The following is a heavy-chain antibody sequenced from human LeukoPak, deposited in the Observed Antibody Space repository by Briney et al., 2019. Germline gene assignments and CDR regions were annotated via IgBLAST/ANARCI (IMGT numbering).Heavy chain of an antibody. Sequence: PGGSLRLSCAASGFTFDDYAMHWVRQAPGKGLEWVSGISWNSGSIGYADSVKGRFTISRDNAKNSLYLQMNSLRAEDTALYYCAKGPWGGYYYPDFDYWGQGTLVTVSS. V-gene: IGHV3-9*01. CDR2: ISWNSGSI. CDR1: GFTFDDYA. D-gene: IGHD3-22*01. CDR3: AKGPWGGYYYPDFDY. J-gene: IGHJ4*02.